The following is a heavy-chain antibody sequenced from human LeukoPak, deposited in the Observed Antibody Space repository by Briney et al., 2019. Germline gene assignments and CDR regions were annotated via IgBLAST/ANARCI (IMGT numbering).Heavy chain of an antibody. CDR3: AKGGAGIRYFDWLFLFDY. J-gene: IGHJ4*02. CDR2: ISGSGGST. V-gene: IGHV3-23*01. D-gene: IGHD3-9*01. CDR1: GFTFSSYG. Sequence: GGSLRLSCAASGFTFSSYGMSWVRQAPGKGLEWVSAISGSGGSTYYADSVKGRFTISRDNSKNTLYLQMNSLRAEDTAVYYCAKGGAGIRYFDWLFLFDYWGQGTLVTVSS.